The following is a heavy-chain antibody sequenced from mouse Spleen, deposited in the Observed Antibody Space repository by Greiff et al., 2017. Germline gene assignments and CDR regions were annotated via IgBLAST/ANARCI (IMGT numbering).Heavy chain of an antibody. D-gene: IGHD1-1*01. Sequence: VQLQQSGAELVKPGASVKMSCKASGYTFTSYWITWVKQRPGQGLEWIGDIYPGSGSTNYNEKFKSKATLTVDTSSSTAYMQLSSLTSEDSAVYYCAREDYYYGKDFDYWGQGTTLTVSS. CDR1: GYTFTSYW. CDR3: AREDYYYGKDFDY. CDR2: IYPGSGST. V-gene: IGHV1-55*01. J-gene: IGHJ2*01.